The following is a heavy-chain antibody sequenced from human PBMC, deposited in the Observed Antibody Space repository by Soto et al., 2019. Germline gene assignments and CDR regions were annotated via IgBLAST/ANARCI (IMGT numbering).Heavy chain of an antibody. CDR2: IYYSGST. D-gene: IGHD3-10*01. V-gene: IGHV4-31*03. CDR1: GGSISSGGYY. Sequence: QVQLQESGPGLVKPSQTLSLTCTVSGGSISSGGYYWSWIRQHPGKGLEWIGYIYYSGSTYYNPSXTSGVTIAVDXXKXQXLLKLSSVTAADTAVYYCARLENGTMVRDVGYGMDVWGQGTTVTVSS. J-gene: IGHJ6*02. CDR3: ARLENGTMVRDVGYGMDV.